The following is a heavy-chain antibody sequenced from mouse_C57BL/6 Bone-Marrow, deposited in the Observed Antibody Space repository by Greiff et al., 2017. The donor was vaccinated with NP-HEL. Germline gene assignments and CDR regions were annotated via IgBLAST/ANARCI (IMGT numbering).Heavy chain of an antibody. Sequence: EVHLVESGGDLVKPGGSLKLSCAASGFTFSSYGMSWVRQTPDKRLEWVATISSGGSYTYYPDSVKGRFTISRDNAKNTLYLQMSSLKSEDTAMYYCARHQNYGFAYWGQGTLVTVSA. J-gene: IGHJ3*01. CDR2: ISSGGSYT. V-gene: IGHV5-6*01. CDR3: ARHQNYGFAY. D-gene: IGHD1-1*01. CDR1: GFTFSSYG.